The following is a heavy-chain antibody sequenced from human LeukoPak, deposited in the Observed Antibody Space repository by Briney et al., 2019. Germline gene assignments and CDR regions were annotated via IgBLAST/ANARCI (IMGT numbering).Heavy chain of an antibody. D-gene: IGHD7-27*01. CDR1: GGSVSDYY. V-gene: IGHV4-59*02. Sequence: SETLSLTCTISGGSVSDYYWSWIRQSPGKGPEWIGYIYHTGSTSYSPSLKSRVTVSADTSQNQFSLKLSSVTAADTAVYYCASRKLGNDYWGQGTLVTVSS. J-gene: IGHJ4*02. CDR3: ASRKLGNDY. CDR2: IYHTGST.